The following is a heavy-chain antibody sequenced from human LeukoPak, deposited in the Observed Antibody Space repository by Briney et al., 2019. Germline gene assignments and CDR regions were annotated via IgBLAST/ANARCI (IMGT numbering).Heavy chain of an antibody. V-gene: IGHV2-5*01. CDR1: GFSFSTRGVG. J-gene: IGHJ4*02. CDR2: IYWNDDK. D-gene: IGHD6-6*01. CDR3: AHRFEYSSSFFDY. Sequence: SPALTLTFTVSGFSFSTRGVGVGLDRQPQGKALEWLALIYWNDDKRYSPSLKSRLTITTDASKNQVVLTMPNMDPVDTATYYCAHRFEYSSSFFDYWGQGTLVTVPS.